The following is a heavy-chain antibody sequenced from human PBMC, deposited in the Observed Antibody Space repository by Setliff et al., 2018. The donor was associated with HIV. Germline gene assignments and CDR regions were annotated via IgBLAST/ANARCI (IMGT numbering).Heavy chain of an antibody. D-gene: IGHD3-10*01. V-gene: IGHV3-43D*04. J-gene: IGHJ4*02. CDR2: ISWDGGST. Sequence: PGGSLRLSCAASGFTFDDYAMHWVRQAPGKGLEWVSLISWDGGSTYYVDSVKGRFTISRDNSKKSLYLQMNSLRAGDTALYYCAKDISSQPWFGDLSLDYWGQGTLVTVFS. CDR3: AKDISSQPWFGDLSLDY. CDR1: GFTFDDYA.